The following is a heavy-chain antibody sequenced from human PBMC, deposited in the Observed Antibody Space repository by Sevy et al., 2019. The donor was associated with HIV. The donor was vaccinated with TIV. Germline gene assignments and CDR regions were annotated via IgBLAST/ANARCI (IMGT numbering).Heavy chain of an antibody. J-gene: IGHJ4*02. CDR3: ARDGAHSSSYYFDY. Sequence: GGSLRLSCAASGFTFSSSEMNWVRQSPGKGLEWLSYISRGGTTIHYADSMKGRCTISRDNAKNSLYLQMNSLGAEDTAAYYGARDGAHSSSYYFDYWGQGTLVTVSS. D-gene: IGHD6-13*01. V-gene: IGHV3-48*03. CDR1: GFTFSSSE. CDR2: ISRGGTTI.